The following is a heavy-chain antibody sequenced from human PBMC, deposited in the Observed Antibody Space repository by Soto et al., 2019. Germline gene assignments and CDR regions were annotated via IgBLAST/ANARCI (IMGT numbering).Heavy chain of an antibody. CDR3: ARDGGYCSGGSCYRRHYFDY. CDR2: IWYDGSNK. J-gene: IGHJ4*02. Sequence: QVQLVESGGGVVQPGRSLRLSCAASGFTFSSYGMHWVRQAPGKGLEWVAVIWYDGSNKYYEDSVKGRFTISRDNSKNTLDLQMSSLRAEDRAVYYCARDGGYCSGGSCYRRHYFDYWGQGTLVTVSS. D-gene: IGHD2-15*01. CDR1: GFTFSSYG. V-gene: IGHV3-33*01.